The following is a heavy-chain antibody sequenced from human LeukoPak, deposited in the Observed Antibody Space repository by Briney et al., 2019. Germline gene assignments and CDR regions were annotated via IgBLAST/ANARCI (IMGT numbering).Heavy chain of an antibody. CDR3: ARDNSLGDNAWWFDP. V-gene: IGHV1-46*01. Sequence: ASVKVSCKASGYTFIDYYIHWVRQAPGQGLEWMGIINPSGGSTTYTQKFQGRVTMTRDMSTSTVYMEVSSLRSEDTAIYYCARDNSLGDNAWWFDPWGQGTLVTVSS. CDR2: INPSGGST. CDR1: GYTFIDYY. J-gene: IGHJ5*02. D-gene: IGHD1-26*01.